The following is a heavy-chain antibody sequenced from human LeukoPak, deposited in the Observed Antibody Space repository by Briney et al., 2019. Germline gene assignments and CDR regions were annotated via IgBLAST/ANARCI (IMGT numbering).Heavy chain of an antibody. Sequence: SETLSLTCTVSGGSISSYYWSWIRQPPGRGLEWIGYIYYSGSTNYNPSLKSRVTISVDTSKNQFSLKLSSVTAADTAVYYCARVADDFWSGYSTGGAFDIWGQGTMVTVSS. J-gene: IGHJ3*02. CDR3: ARVADDFWSGYSTGGAFDI. CDR2: IYYSGST. CDR1: GGSISSYY. D-gene: IGHD3-3*01. V-gene: IGHV4-59*01.